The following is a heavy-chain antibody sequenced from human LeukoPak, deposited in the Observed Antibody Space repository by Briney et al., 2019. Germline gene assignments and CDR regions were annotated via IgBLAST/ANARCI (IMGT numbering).Heavy chain of an antibody. D-gene: IGHD4-17*01. J-gene: IGHJ6*03. Sequence: KASETLSLTCTVSGGSISSSSYYWGWLRQPPGKGLEWIGYIYYSGSTNCNPSLKSRCTISRDTSKNQFSLKLRSVTAADTAVYYCARDFRDGDSVVYYYYMDVWGKGTTITVSS. V-gene: IGHV4-61*01. CDR3: ARDFRDGDSVVYYYYMDV. CDR2: IYYSGST. CDR1: GGSISSSSYY.